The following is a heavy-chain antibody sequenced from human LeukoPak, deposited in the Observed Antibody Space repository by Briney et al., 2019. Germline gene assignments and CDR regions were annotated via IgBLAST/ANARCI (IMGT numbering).Heavy chain of an antibody. CDR2: VNVDGTIT. CDR3: AMCIGGESPF. CDR1: GFTFSGCW. D-gene: IGHD2-21*01. J-gene: IGHJ4*02. Sequence: GGSLRLSCAASGFTFSGCWMHWVRQVPGKGLVWVSRVNVDGTITTYADSVKGRFTISRDNAKSTLYLQMNSLRAEDTAVYYCAMCIGGESPFWGQGMLVTVSS. V-gene: IGHV3-74*01.